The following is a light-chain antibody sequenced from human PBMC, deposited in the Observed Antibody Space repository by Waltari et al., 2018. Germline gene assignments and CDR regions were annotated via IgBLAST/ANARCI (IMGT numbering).Light chain of an antibody. Sequence: QSALPQPPSASGSPGQSVTIPCTGTSSDVGGYNSVPCYQQHPGTAPKLMIYEVRTRPLWVPDRFSGSKSGNTASLTVSGLQAEDEADYCCSSYAGSNNLIFGGGTKLTVL. V-gene: IGLV2-8*01. CDR2: EVR. CDR1: SSDVGGYNS. CDR3: SSYAGSNNLI. J-gene: IGLJ2*01.